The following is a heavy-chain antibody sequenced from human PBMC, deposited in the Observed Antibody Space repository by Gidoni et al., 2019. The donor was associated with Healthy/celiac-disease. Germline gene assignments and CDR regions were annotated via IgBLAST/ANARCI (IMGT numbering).Heavy chain of an antibody. J-gene: IGHJ4*02. CDR1: GFTFSSYG. V-gene: IGHV3-30*18. Sequence: QVQLVESGGGVVQPGRSLRLSCAASGFTFSSYGMHWVRQAPGKGLGWVAVISYDGSNKYYADSVKGRFTISRDNSKNTLYLQMNSLRAEDTAVYYCAKGGTYGRDFYFDYWGQGTLVTVSS. CDR3: AKGGTYGRDFYFDY. CDR2: ISYDGSNK. D-gene: IGHD3-3*01.